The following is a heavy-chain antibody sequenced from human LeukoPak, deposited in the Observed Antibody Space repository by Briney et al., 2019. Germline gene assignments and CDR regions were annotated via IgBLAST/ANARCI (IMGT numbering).Heavy chain of an antibody. D-gene: IGHD3-9*01. CDR2: INSDGSST. V-gene: IGHV3-74*01. CDR1: GFTFSSYW. J-gene: IGHJ4*02. Sequence: GGSLRLSCAASGFTFSSYWMHWVRQAPGKGQVWVSRINSDGSSTSYADSVKGRFTISRDNAKNTLYLQMNSLRAEDTAVYYCAMILTGYYSNDYWGQGTLVTVSS. CDR3: AMILTGYYSNDY.